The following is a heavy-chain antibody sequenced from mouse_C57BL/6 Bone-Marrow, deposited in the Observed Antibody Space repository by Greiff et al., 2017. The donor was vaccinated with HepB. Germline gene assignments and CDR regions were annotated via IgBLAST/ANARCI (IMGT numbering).Heavy chain of an antibody. CDR1: GFNIKDDY. CDR3: TTKTTVVAPLFDY. J-gene: IGHJ2*01. CDR2: IDPENGDT. V-gene: IGHV14-4*01. Sequence: VQLQQSGAELVRPGASVKLSCTASGFNIKDDYMHWVKQRPEQGLEWIGWIDPENGDTEYASKFQGKATITADTSSNTAYLQLSSLTSEDTAVYYCTTKTTVVAPLFDYWGQGTTLTVSS. D-gene: IGHD1-1*01.